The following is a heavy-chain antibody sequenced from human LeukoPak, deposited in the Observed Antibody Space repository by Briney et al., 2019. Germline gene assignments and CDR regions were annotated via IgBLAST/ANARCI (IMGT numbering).Heavy chain of an antibody. J-gene: IGHJ3*02. D-gene: IGHD3-22*01. Sequence: GLEWXXXXXAYNGNTNYAQKLQGRVTMTTDTSTSTAYMELRSLRSDDTAVYYCARVTTRITMIVVVTQDAFDIWGQGTMVTVSS. CDR2: XXAYNGNT. V-gene: IGHV1-18*01. CDR3: ARVTTRITMIVVVTQDAFDI.